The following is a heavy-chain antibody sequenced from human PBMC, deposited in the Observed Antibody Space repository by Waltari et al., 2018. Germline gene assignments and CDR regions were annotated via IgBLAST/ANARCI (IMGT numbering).Heavy chain of an antibody. CDR2: IYYSGST. Sequence: QVQLQESGPGLVKPSETLSLTCTVSGGSISSYYWSWLRQPPGKGLEWIGYIYYSGSTNYNPSLKSRVTISVDTSKNQFSLKLSSVTAADTAVYYCARVGYLQSYYYYGMDVWGQGTTVTVSS. J-gene: IGHJ6*02. D-gene: IGHD5-18*01. V-gene: IGHV4-59*01. CDR1: GGSISSYY. CDR3: ARVGYLQSYYYYGMDV.